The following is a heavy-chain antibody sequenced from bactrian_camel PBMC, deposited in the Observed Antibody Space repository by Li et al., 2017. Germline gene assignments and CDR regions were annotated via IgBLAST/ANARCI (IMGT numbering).Heavy chain of an antibody. CDR2: LTYDGSA. J-gene: IGHJ4*01. D-gene: IGHD1*01. V-gene: IGHV3S53*01. CDR3: VADLSDYCDRGFRN. CDR1: GGTFGATD. Sequence: HVQLVESGGGSVQAGGSLRLSCTISGGTFGATDMGWYRQAPGNECDLVSSLTYDGSAYYAESVKGRFTISIDNGKNTAYLQMNNLKPEDTAVYYCVADLSDYCDRGFRNWGQGTQVTVS.